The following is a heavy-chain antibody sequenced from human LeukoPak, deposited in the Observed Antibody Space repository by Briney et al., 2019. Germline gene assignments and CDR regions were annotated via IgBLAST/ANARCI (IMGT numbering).Heavy chain of an antibody. J-gene: IGHJ4*02. V-gene: IGHV4-59*08. CDR3: SFSRVRGVITGY. D-gene: IGHD3-10*01. CDR2: IYYSGST. CDR1: GGSISSYY. Sequence: PSETLSLTCTVSGGSISSYYWSWIRQPPGKGLEWIGYIYYSGSTNYNPSLKSRVTISIDTSKNQFSLKLSSVTAADTAVYYCSFSRVRGVITGYWGQGTLVTVSS.